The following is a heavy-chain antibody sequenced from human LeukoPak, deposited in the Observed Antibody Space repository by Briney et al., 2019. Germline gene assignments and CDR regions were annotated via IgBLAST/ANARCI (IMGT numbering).Heavy chain of an antibody. D-gene: IGHD2-2*01. V-gene: IGHV3-74*01. CDR2: INSDGSWT. J-gene: IGHJ4*02. Sequence: GGSLKLSCAASGNYWMHWVRQAPGKGLVWVSHINSDGSWTSYADSVKGRFTISKDNAKNTVYLQMNNLRAEDTAVYYCVSFYETYWGRGTLVTVSS. CDR1: GNYW. CDR3: VSFYETY.